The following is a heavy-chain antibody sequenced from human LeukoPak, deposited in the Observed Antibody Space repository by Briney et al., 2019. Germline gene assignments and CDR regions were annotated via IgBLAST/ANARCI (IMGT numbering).Heavy chain of an antibody. Sequence: GGSLRLSCAASGFTFSDYYMSWIRQAPGKGLEWVSYISSSGSTIYYADSVKGRFTISRDNAKSSLYLQMNSLRAEDTAVYYCTSQQQLLTYFDSWGQGTLVTVSS. J-gene: IGHJ4*02. V-gene: IGHV3-11*01. CDR2: ISSSGSTI. CDR3: TSQQQLLTYFDS. CDR1: GFTFSDYY. D-gene: IGHD6-13*01.